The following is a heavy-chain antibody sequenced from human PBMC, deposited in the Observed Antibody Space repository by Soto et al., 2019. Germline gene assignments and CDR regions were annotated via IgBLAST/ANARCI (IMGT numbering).Heavy chain of an antibody. CDR2: IIDSGGST. V-gene: IGHV3-23*01. CDR1: GFTFSSYA. CDR3: ARRLTGTKGFDY. D-gene: IGHD1-7*01. J-gene: IGHJ4*02. Sequence: TGGSLRLSCAASGFTFSSYAMSWVRQAPGKGLEWVSGIIDSGGSTYYADSVKGRFTISRDNSKNTLYVQMNNLRAEDTAVYYCARRLTGTKGFDYWGQGTLVTVSS.